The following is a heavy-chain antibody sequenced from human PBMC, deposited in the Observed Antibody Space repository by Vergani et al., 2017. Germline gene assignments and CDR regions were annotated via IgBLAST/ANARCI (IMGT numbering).Heavy chain of an antibody. CDR1: GYSFTSYW. V-gene: IGHV5-51*01. D-gene: IGHD6-19*01. CDR2: IYPGDSDT. J-gene: IGHJ4*02. Sequence: EVQLVQSGAEVKKPGESLKISCKGSGYSFTSYWIGWVRQMPGKGLEWMGIIYPGDSDTRYSPSFQGQVTISADKSISTAYLQWSSLKASDTAMYYCARTIAVAGTRAKYFDDWGQGTLVTVSS. CDR3: ARTIAVAGTRAKYFDD.